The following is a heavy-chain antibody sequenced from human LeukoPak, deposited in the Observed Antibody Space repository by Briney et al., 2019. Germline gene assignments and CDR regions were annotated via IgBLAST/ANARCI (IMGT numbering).Heavy chain of an antibody. CDR3: ARHADSSGWYDQRALYYFDY. CDR1: GGSISSSNW. J-gene: IGHJ4*02. D-gene: IGHD6-19*01. V-gene: IGHV4-4*02. Sequence: SETLSLTCAVSGGSISSSNWWSWVRQPPGKGLEWIGEIYHSDSINYNPSLKSRVTISVDTSKNQFSLKLSSVTAADTAVYYCARHADSSGWYDQRALYYFDYWGQGTLVTVSS. CDR2: IYHSDSI.